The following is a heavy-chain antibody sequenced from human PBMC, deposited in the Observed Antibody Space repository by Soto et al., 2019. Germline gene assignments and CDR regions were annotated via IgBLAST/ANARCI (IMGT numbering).Heavy chain of an antibody. V-gene: IGHV3-23*01. Sequence: GGSLRLSCAASGFTFSNYAMSWVRQAPGKGLEWASAISASGGSTYNADSVKGRFTISKDNSKNTLYLQMNSLRAEDTAVYYCAEIQAFPSDYWGQGTLVTVSS. CDR2: ISASGGST. J-gene: IGHJ4*02. CDR3: AEIQAFPSDY. CDR1: GFTFSNYA. D-gene: IGHD1-1*01.